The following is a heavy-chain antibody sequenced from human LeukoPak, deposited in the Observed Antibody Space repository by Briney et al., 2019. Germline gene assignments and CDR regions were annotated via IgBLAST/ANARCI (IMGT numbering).Heavy chain of an antibody. CDR3: ARPLRGQTGGTDAFDI. CDR1: GYTLTELS. V-gene: IGHV1-24*01. J-gene: IGHJ3*02. CDR2: FDPEDGET. Sequence: GASVKVSCKVSGYTLTELSMHWVRQAPGKGLEWMGGFDPEDGETIYAQKFQGRVTMTEDTSTDTAYMELSSLRSEDTAVYYCARPLRGQTGGTDAFDIWGQGTMVTVSS. D-gene: IGHD7-27*01.